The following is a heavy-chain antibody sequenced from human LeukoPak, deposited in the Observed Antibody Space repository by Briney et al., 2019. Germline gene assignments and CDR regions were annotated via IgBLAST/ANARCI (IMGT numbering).Heavy chain of an antibody. Sequence: GGSLRLSCAASGFTFSDYYMTWIRQAPGKGLEWVSYISSSESTTYYADSVKGRFTISRDNANNSLYLQMSSLRAEDTAVYYCARASGYNSGWYPYWGQGTLVTVSP. J-gene: IGHJ4*02. CDR1: GFTFSDYY. CDR2: ISSSESTT. CDR3: ARASGYNSGWYPY. D-gene: IGHD6-19*01. V-gene: IGHV3-11*01.